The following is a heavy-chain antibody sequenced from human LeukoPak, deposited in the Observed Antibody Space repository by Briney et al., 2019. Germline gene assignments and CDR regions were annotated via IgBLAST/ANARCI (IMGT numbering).Heavy chain of an antibody. D-gene: IGHD5-18*01. J-gene: IGHJ5*02. V-gene: IGHV3-43*02. CDR2: ISGDGGST. Sequence: GGSLRLSCAASGFTFDDYAMHWVRQAPGKGLEWVSLISGDGGSTYYADSVKGRFTISRDNAKNTLYLQMNSLRAEDTAVYYCARERGYQFDPWGQGTLVTVSS. CDR1: GFTFDDYA. CDR3: ARERGYQFDP.